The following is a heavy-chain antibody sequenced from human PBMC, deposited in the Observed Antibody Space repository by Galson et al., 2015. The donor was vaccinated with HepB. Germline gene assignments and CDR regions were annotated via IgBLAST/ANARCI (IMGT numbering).Heavy chain of an antibody. D-gene: IGHD4-17*01. CDR1: GYAFTSHD. CDR2: MNPNSGNT. J-gene: IGHJ6*03. CDR3: ARVMTVTIVFNSSYYMYV. Sequence: SVKVSCKASGYAFTSHDVNWVRQASGQGLEWMGWMNPNSGNTGYAEKFKGRVTLTRDTSTDTAYMELNSLRSEDTAVYYCARVMTVTIVFNSSYYMYVWGRGTAVTVSS. V-gene: IGHV1-8*02.